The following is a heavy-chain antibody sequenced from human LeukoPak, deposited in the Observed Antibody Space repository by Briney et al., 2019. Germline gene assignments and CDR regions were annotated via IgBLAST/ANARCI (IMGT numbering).Heavy chain of an antibody. CDR2: ISYDGSNK. CDR3: ARIAATTEDASYGMDV. CDR1: GFTFSSYS. D-gene: IGHD5-24*01. V-gene: IGHV3-30-3*01. J-gene: IGHJ6*02. Sequence: GGSLRLSCAASGFTFSSYSMHWVRQAPCKGLEWVAVISYDGSNKYYADSVKGRFTISRDNSKNTLYLQMNSLRAEDTAVYYCARIAATTEDASYGMDVWGQGTTVTVSS.